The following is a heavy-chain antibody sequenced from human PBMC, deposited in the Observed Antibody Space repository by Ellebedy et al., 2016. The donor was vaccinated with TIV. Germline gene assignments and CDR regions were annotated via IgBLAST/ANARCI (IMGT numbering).Heavy chain of an antibody. CDR3: ARADYGDYGAYYYGLDV. J-gene: IGHJ6*02. CDR2: IYYSGST. Sequence: MPSKTLSLTCTVSGGSISGYYWSWIRQPPGKGLVWIGYIYYSGSTNYNPSLKSRVTMSVDTSKNQFSLNLSSVTAADTAVYYCARADYGDYGAYYYGLDVWGQGTTVTVSS. V-gene: IGHV4-59*01. CDR1: GGSISGYY. D-gene: IGHD4-17*01.